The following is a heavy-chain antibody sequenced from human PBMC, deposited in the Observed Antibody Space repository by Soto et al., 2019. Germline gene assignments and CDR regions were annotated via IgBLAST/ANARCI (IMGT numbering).Heavy chain of an antibody. J-gene: IGHJ6*02. CDR3: AKIGHYDFWRSSGMDV. CDR2: ISYDGSNK. D-gene: IGHD3-3*01. V-gene: IGHV3-30*18. Sequence: QVQLVESGGGVVQPGRSLRLSCAASGFTFSSYGMHWVRQAPGKGLEWVAVISYDGSNKYYADSVKGRFTISRDNSKNTLYLQMNSLRAEDTAVSYCAKIGHYDFWRSSGMDVWGQGTTVTVSS. CDR1: GFTFSSYG.